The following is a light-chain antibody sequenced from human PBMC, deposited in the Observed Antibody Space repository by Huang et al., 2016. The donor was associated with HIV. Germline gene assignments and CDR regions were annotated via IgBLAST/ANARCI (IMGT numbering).Light chain of an antibody. CDR3: QQFNGFSLT. J-gene: IGKJ4*01. Sequence: AIQLTQSPPSLSASAGDRVTITCRASQDINSALAWYRQKPGKAPKLLIYDASNLKSGGPSRFSGSGSGTDFTLSSSSLQPEDFATYYCQQFNGFSLTFGGGTRVEIK. CDR2: DAS. V-gene: IGKV1-13*02. CDR1: QDINSA.